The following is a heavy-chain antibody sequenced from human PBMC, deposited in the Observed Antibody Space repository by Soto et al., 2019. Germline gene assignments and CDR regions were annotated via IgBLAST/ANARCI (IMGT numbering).Heavy chain of an antibody. Sequence: GESLKISCRTSGYKFRSSWIAWVRQMPGKGLEWMGIIFPSDSDTRYSPSFQGQVTISADRSTSTVFLQWASLKASDTAVYFCARKDKSGYFNWFDPWGQGTLVTVSS. CDR2: IFPSDSDT. V-gene: IGHV5-51*01. CDR1: GYKFRSSW. CDR3: ARKDKSGYFNWFDP. J-gene: IGHJ5*02. D-gene: IGHD3-22*01.